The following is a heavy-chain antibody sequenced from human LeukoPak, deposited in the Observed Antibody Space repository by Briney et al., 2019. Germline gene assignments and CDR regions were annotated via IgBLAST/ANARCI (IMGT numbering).Heavy chain of an antibody. V-gene: IGHV3-7*01. CDR1: GFPFSGHC. CDR2: INQGGSDK. J-gene: IGHJ4*02. Sequence: GGSLRLFCAASGFPFSGHCMSGVRQAPGKGLEWVANINQGGSDKYYVDSVKGRFTISRDNANNLLYLQMNSLRGEDTAVYYCTRDRSRAEDDWGQGTLVTVSS. D-gene: IGHD1-14*01. CDR3: TRDRSRAEDD.